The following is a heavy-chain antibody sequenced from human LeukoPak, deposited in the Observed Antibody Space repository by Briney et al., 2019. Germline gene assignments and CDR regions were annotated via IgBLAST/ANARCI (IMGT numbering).Heavy chain of an antibody. CDR3: AGFASGTYTDAFDV. V-gene: IGHV3-53*01. CDR2: NYSGGKT. CDR1: GFTVSSKD. Sequence: PGGSLRLSCAASGFTVSSKDRSWVRQAPGKGLEWVSINYSGGKTYYADSVKGRFTISRDNSKNTLYLQMNSLRGEDTAVYYCAGFASGTYTDAFDVWGQGTMVTVSS. D-gene: IGHD3-10*01. J-gene: IGHJ3*01.